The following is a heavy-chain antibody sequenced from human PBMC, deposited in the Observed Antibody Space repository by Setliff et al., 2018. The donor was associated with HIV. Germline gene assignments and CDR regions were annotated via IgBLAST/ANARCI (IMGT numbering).Heavy chain of an antibody. J-gene: IGHJ6*03. Sequence: SETLSLTCTVSGGSISSSSYYWGWIRQPPGKGLEWIGEINHSGSTNYNPSLKSRVTISVDTSKNQFSLKLSSVTAADTAVYYCNIYYYYYMDVWGKGTTVTVSS. CDR1: GGSISSSSYY. V-gene: IGHV4-39*07. CDR2: INHSGST. CDR3: NIYYYYYMDV.